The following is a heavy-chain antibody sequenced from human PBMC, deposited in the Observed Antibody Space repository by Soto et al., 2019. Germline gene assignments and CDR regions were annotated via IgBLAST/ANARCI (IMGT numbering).Heavy chain of an antibody. CDR3: ARDQSFDRSYYYGIDV. V-gene: IGHV4-61*01. J-gene: IGHJ6*02. CDR2: IYYSGST. CDR1: GGSVSSGSYY. D-gene: IGHD3-10*01. Sequence: SETLSLTCTVSGGSVSSGSYYWSWIRQPPGKGLEWIGYIYYSGSTNYNPSLKSRVTISVDTSKNQFSLKLSSVTAADTAVYYCARDQSFDRSYYYGIDVWGQGTTVTVSS.